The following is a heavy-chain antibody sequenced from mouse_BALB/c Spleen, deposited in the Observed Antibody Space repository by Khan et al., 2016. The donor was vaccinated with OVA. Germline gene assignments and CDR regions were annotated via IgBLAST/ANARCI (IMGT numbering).Heavy chain of an antibody. J-gene: IGHJ2*01. CDR2: IDPYYGGA. CDR3: TRGYGNYVRYYFDY. Sequence: VQLKESGPELETPGASVKISCKASGYSFTGYNMNWVKQSNGKSLEWIGNIDPYYGGATYNQKFKGKATLTVDKSSSTAYMQLKSLTSEDSAVYYCTRGYGNYVRYYFDYWGQGTTLTVSS. CDR1: GYSFTGYN. D-gene: IGHD2-10*02. V-gene: IGHV1S135*01.